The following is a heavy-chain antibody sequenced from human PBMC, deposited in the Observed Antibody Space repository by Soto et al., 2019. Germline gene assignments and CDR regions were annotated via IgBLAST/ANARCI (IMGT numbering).Heavy chain of an antibody. D-gene: IGHD3-22*01. CDR2: IIPIFGTA. CDR1: GGTFSSYA. CDR3: ARAGKYYYDSSGYYYDGEIDY. J-gene: IGHJ4*02. V-gene: IGHV1-69*13. Sequence: SVKVSCKASGGTFSSYAISWVRQAPGQGLEWMGGIIPIFGTANYAQKFQGRVTITADESTSTAYMELSSLRSEDTAVYYCARAGKYYYDSSGYYYDGEIDYWGQGTLVTVSS.